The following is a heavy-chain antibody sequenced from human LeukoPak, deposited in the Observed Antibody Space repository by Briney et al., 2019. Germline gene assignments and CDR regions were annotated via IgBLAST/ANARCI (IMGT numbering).Heavy chain of an antibody. D-gene: IGHD6-19*01. V-gene: IGHV3-21*01. Sequence: GGSLRLSCAASGFTFSSYSMNWVRQAPGQGLEWVSSISGTSTYIYYADSVRGRFTIYRDNAKNSLYLQMNSLRAEDTAVYYCARDREAGQGLDDYWGQGTLATVSS. J-gene: IGHJ4*02. CDR1: GFTFSSYS. CDR2: ISGTSTYI. CDR3: ARDREAGQGLDDY.